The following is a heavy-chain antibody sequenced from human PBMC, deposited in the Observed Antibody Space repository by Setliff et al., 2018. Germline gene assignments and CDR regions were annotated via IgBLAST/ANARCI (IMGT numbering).Heavy chain of an antibody. CDR1: GYMFNSYG. D-gene: IGHD6-13*01. V-gene: IGHV1-46*02. J-gene: IGHJ4*02. CDR2: IHPGGGSS. CDR3: ARAGLASAGRKGIFDH. Sequence: GASVKVSCKTSGYMFNSYGLSWVRQAPGQGLEWMGLIHPGGGSSSPAEKFEGRVTMTRDTSTSTVYMELSSLRSDDTAIYFCARAGLASAGRKGIFDHWGQGTLVTVSS.